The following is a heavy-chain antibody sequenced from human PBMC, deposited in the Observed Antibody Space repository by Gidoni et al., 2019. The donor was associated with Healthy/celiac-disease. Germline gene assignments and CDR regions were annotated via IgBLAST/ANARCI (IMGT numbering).Heavy chain of an antibody. CDR2: ISSSSSTI. J-gene: IGHJ6*02. CDR3: ATLLTGTRNYYYGMDV. Sequence: EVQLVESGGGLVQPGGSLRLSCAASGFTFSSYSMNWVRQAPGKGLEWVSYISSSSSTIYYADSVKGRFTISRDNAKNSLYLQMNSLRAEDTAVYYCATLLTGTRNYYYGMDVWGQGTTVTVSS. V-gene: IGHV3-48*01. D-gene: IGHD1-7*01. CDR1: GFTFSSYS.